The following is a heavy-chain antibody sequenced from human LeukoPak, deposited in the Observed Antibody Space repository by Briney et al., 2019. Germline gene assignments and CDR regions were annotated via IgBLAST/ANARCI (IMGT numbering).Heavy chain of an antibody. CDR1: GFTFSSYA. CDR3: AKFEVGSTSCYQGCYYYGMDV. CDR2: ISGSGGST. Sequence: GGSLRLSCAASGFTFSSYAMSWVRQAPGKGLEWVSAISGSGGSTYYADSVKGRFTISRDNSKNTLYLQMNSLRAEDTAVYYCAKFEVGSTSCYQGCYYYGMDVWGQGTTVTVSS. J-gene: IGHJ6*02. D-gene: IGHD2-2*01. V-gene: IGHV3-23*01.